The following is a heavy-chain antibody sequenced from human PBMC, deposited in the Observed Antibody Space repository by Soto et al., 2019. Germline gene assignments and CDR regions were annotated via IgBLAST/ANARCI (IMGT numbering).Heavy chain of an antibody. CDR3: ARRGYCSSTSCYALYAFDI. Sequence: GESLKISCKGSGYSFTSYWIGWVRQMPGKGLEWMGIIYPGDSDTRYSPSFQGQVTISADKSISTAYLQWSSLKASDTAMYYCARRGYCSSTSCYALYAFDIWGQGTMVTVSS. D-gene: IGHD2-2*01. V-gene: IGHV5-51*01. CDR2: IYPGDSDT. CDR1: GYSFTSYW. J-gene: IGHJ3*02.